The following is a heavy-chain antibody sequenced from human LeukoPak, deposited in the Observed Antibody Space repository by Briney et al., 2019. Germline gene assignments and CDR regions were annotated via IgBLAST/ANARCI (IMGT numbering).Heavy chain of an antibody. Sequence: ASVKVSCKASGYTFTSHAMHWVRQAPGQKPEWMGWINTDNGNPKYSQDFQGRVTITRDTSANTAYMELSSLRSEDTAVYYCARGPTVAAHPFFYYYYYMDVWGKGTTVTISS. J-gene: IGHJ6*03. CDR1: GYTFTSHA. CDR3: ARGPTVAAHPFFYYYYYMDV. CDR2: INTDNGNP. V-gene: IGHV1-3*03. D-gene: IGHD2-15*01.